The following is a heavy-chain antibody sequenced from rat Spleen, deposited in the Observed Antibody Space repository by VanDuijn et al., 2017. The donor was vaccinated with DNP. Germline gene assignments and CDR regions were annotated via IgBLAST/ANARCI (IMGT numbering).Heavy chain of an antibody. CDR2: ITNPDDNT. J-gene: IGHJ2*01. D-gene: IGHD1-7*01. Sequence: EVQLVESGGGLVQPGRSLKLSCAASGFTFSDYAMAWVRQAPKKGLEWVATITNPDDNTYYPDSVKGRFTISRDNAKSTLYLQMNSLRSEDTATYYCTRKNWVLDYWGQGVMVTVSS. V-gene: IGHV5-17*01. CDR3: TRKNWVLDY. CDR1: GFTFSDYA.